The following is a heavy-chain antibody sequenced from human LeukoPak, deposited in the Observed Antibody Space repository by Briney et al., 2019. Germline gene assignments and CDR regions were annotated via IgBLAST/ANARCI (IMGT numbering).Heavy chain of an antibody. CDR1: GFTFSNYA. D-gene: IGHD6-13*01. V-gene: IGHV3-23*01. CDR3: AKGRSTSWYAEET. Sequence: PGGSLRLSCAASGFTFSNYAMIWVRQAPGRGLEWVSSISASGGDTYYLDSVTGRFTISRDNSKNTLYLQMNSLRAEDTALYYCAKGRSTSWYAEETWGQGTLVTVSS. J-gene: IGHJ5*02. CDR2: ISASGGDT.